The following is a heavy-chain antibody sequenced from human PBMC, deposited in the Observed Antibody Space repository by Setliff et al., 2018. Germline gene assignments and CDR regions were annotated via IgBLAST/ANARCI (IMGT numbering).Heavy chain of an antibody. D-gene: IGHD1-26*01. Sequence: PGGSLRLSCVGSGFTFRSYWMTWVRQAPGKGLEWVANINPDGSEKYYADFVKGRFTISRDNAKSLLYLQMNSLRTEDTAVYFCARGGIVTARCQEFWGPGTLVTVSS. V-gene: IGHV3-7*01. CDR1: GFTFRSYW. J-gene: IGHJ4*02. CDR2: INPDGSEK. CDR3: ARGGIVTARCQEF.